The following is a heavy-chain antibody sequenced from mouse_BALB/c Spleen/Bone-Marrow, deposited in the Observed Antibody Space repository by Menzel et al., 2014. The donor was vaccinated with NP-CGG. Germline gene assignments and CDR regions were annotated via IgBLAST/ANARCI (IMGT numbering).Heavy chain of an antibody. J-gene: IGHJ1*01. CDR1: GYTFTSSW. Sequence: VQLQESGSVLARPGASVKLSCKASGYTFTSSWMHWAKQRPGQGLEWIGEIHPNSGNTKYNEKFKGKATLTADTSSSTAYVDLRSLTPEGAAVYYDAREKFYGNSLWYFDDWGAGTTVTVSA. D-gene: IGHD2-1*01. CDR2: IHPNSGNT. CDR3: AREKFYGNSLWYFDD. V-gene: IGHV1S130*01.